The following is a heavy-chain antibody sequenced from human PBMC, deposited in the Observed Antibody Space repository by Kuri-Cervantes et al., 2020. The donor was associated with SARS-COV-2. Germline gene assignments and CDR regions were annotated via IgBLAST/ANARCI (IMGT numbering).Heavy chain of an antibody. V-gene: IGHV4-30-4*01. D-gene: IGHD3-10*01. CDR3: ARGRVTMVRGQRRVWFDP. J-gene: IGHJ5*02. CDR2: IYYSGST. CDR1: GGSISSGDYY. Sequence: SCTVSGGSISSGDYYWSWIRQPPGKGLEWIGYIYYSGSTYYNPSLKSRVTISVDTSKNQFPLKLSSVTAADTAVYYCARGRVTMVRGQRRVWFDPWGQGTLVTVSS.